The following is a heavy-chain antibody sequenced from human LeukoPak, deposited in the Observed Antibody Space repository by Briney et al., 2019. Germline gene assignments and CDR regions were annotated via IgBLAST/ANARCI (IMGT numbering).Heavy chain of an antibody. CDR2: ISAYNGHT. J-gene: IGHJ5*02. CDR3: ARDREVRGWNWFDP. V-gene: IGHV1-18*01. D-gene: IGHD3-10*01. CDR1: GYTFNSYG. Sequence: GASVKVSCKASGYTFNSYGISWVRQAPGQGLEWMGWISAYNGHTNYAQKLQGRVTVTTDTSTNTAYMELRSLRSDDTAVYYCARDREVRGWNWFDPWGQGTLVTVSS.